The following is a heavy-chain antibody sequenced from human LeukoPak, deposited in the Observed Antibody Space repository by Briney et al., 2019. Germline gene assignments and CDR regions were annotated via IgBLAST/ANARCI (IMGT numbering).Heavy chain of an antibody. V-gene: IGHV3-23*01. Sequence: GGSRRLSCVGSGFSFSTYDMGWVRQTPGKGLEWVSAISTTGGYTEDADSVKGRFTISRDNSQNTLFLQMHSPRAKDTAVYYCAKKPATIKFPFDIWGQGTLVTVSP. CDR3: AKKPATIKFPFDI. D-gene: IGHD5-24*01. CDR1: GFSFSTYD. J-gene: IGHJ4*02. CDR2: ISTTGGYT.